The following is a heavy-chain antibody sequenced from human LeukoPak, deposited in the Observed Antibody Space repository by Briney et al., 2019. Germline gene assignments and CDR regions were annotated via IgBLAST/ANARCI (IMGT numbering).Heavy chain of an antibody. J-gene: IGHJ2*01. CDR1: GFTFSSYA. CDR2: ISGSGGST. CDR3: AKGVVVVASRRFFDL. Sequence: GGSLRLSCAASGFTFSSYAMSWVRQAPGKGLEWVSAISGSGGSTYYAASVKGRFTISTDNSKNTLYLQMNSLRAEDTAVYFCAKGVVVVASRRFFDLWGRGTLVTVSS. V-gene: IGHV3-23*01. D-gene: IGHD2-15*01.